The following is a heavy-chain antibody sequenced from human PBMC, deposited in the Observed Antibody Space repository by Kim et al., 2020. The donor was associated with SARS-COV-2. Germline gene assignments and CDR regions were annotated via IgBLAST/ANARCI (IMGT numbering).Heavy chain of an antibody. CDR2: ISSSSSYI. V-gene: IGHV3-21*01. Sequence: GGSLRLSCAASGFTFSSYSMNWVRQAPGKGLEWVSSISSSSSYIYYADSVKGRFTISRDNAKNSLYLQMNSLRAEDTAVYYCARDQFKGEPTYYDFWSGQPPTHWFDPWGQGTLVTVSS. CDR1: GFTFSSYS. J-gene: IGHJ5*02. CDR3: ARDQFKGEPTYYDFWSGQPPTHWFDP. D-gene: IGHD3-3*01.